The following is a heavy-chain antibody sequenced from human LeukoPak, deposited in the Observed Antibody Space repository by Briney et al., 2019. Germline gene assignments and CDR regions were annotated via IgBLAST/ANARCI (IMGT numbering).Heavy chain of an antibody. CDR3: ARESSSGWYPGGMDV. CDR2: IYSGGST. J-gene: IGHJ6*02. D-gene: IGHD6-19*01. CDR1: GFTVSSNY. Sequence: GGSLRLSCAASGFTVSSNYMSWVRQAPGKGLEWVSVIYSGGSTYYADSVKGRFTISRDNSKNTLYLQMNSLRAEDTAVYYCARESSSGWYPGGMDVWGQGTTVTVSS. V-gene: IGHV3-66*01.